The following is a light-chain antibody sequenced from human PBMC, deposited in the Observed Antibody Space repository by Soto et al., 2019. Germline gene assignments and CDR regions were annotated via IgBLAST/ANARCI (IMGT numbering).Light chain of an antibody. V-gene: IGKV3D-20*02. J-gene: IGKJ5*01. CDR1: QSVSSSF. CDR2: DAA. Sequence: DIVLTQSPGTLTLSPGERATLSCRPSQSVSSSFLPWYRQKPGQAPRLLIFDAANRATGSPVRFSGSGSGTDFTLTIISLEPEDFAVYYCQQRSSWPPTFGQGTRLEIK. CDR3: QQRSSWPPT.